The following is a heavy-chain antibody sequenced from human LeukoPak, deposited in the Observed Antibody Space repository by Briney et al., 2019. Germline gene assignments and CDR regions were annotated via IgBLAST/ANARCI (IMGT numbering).Heavy chain of an antibody. D-gene: IGHD2-15*01. CDR3: ARGVYGSRHFDY. J-gene: IGHJ4*02. CDR2: ISSDGSST. CDR1: GFTFSNFW. Sequence: GGSLRLSCAASGFTFSNFWMHWVRQPPGKGLVWVSRISSDGSSTTYADSVKGRFTISRDNAKKSLYLQINSLRAEDTALYYCARGVYGSRHFDYWGQGILVTVSS. V-gene: IGHV3-74*01.